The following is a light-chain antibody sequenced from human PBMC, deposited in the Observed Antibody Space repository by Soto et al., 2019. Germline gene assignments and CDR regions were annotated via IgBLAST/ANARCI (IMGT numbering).Light chain of an antibody. J-gene: IGKJ4*01. CDR1: QSISSY. CDR3: QQSYSTHLT. Sequence: DIQMTQSPSSLSELVGPRVTITCRASQSISSYLNWYQQKPGKDPKLMIYAASSLQSGVKSRFSGSGSGTDFTLTISSMQPEDFATYYCQQSYSTHLTFGGGTKVDIK. CDR2: AAS. V-gene: IGKV1-39*01.